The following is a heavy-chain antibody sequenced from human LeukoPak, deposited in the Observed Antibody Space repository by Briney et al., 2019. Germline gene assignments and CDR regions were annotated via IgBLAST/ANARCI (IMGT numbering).Heavy chain of an antibody. CDR2: IYHSGST. Sequence: SETLSLTCTVSGYSISSGYYWGWIRQPPGKGLEWIGSIYHSGSTYYNPSLKSRVTISVDTSKNQFSLKLTSVTAADTAVYYCARPRYFYDGSGHTEIWGQGTLVTVSS. CDR1: GYSISSGYY. D-gene: IGHD3-22*01. CDR3: ARPRYFYDGSGHTEI. J-gene: IGHJ3*02. V-gene: IGHV4-38-2*02.